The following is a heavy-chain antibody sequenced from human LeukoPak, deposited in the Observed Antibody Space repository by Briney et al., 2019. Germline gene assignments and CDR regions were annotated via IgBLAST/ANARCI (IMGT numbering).Heavy chain of an antibody. CDR3: ASGAEGWNY. CDR2: IGKSGHT. Sequence: GGSLRLSCAASGFTFSSYDMHWVRQVPGKGLEWVSGIGKSGHTYYSGSVKGRFTISRENAKNSLYLQMNDLRAGDTAVYYCASGAEGWNYWGQGTLVTVSS. J-gene: IGHJ4*02. CDR1: GFTFSSYD. D-gene: IGHD2-15*01. V-gene: IGHV3-13*01.